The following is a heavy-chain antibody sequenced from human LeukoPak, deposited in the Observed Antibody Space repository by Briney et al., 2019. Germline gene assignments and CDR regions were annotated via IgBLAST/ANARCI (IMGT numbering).Heavy chain of an antibody. CDR3: AKDSVAVAGALDY. V-gene: IGHV3-30*04. D-gene: IGHD6-19*01. CDR1: GFTFSSYA. Sequence: GGSLRLSCAASGFTFSSYAMHWVRQAPGKGLEWVAVISYDGSNKYYADSVKGRFTISRDNAKNSLYLQMNSLRAEDMALYYCAKDSVAVAGALDYWGQGTLVTVSS. CDR2: ISYDGSNK. J-gene: IGHJ4*02.